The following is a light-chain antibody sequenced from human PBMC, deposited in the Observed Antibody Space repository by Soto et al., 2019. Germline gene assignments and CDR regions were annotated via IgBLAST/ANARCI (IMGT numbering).Light chain of an antibody. J-gene: IGKJ5*01. CDR1: QSVSSD. CDR3: QQYNKWAIT. V-gene: IGKV3-15*01. Sequence: EIVMPQSPATLSVSPGESATLSCRASQSVSSDLAWYQQKPGQAPRLLIYYTSTRATGFPASFIGGGSGTEFTLTIRSLQSEDSAFYYCQQYNKWAITVGQGTRLESK. CDR2: YTS.